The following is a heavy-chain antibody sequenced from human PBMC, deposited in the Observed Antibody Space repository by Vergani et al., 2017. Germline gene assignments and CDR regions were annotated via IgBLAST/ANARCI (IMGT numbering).Heavy chain of an antibody. Sequence: QVQLQESGPGLVKPSQTLSLTCTVSGGSISSGGYYWSWIRQHPGKGLEWIGYIYYSGSTYYNPSLKSRVTISVDTSKNQFSLKLSSVTAAATAVYYCAREEQPDYYYYYMDVWGKGTTVTVSS. CDR2: IYYSGST. D-gene: IGHD1/OR15-1a*01. V-gene: IGHV4-31*03. CDR3: AREEQPDYYYYYMDV. J-gene: IGHJ6*03. CDR1: GGSISSGGYY.